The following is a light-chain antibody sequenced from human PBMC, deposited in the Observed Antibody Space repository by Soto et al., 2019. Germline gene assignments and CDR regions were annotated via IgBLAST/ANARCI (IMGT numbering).Light chain of an antibody. V-gene: IGLV1-44*01. CDR2: SYN. CDR1: SSNIGSES. CDR3: AAWDDSLNGYV. Sequence: QSVLTQPPSTSGTHWQSVTISCSGSSSNIGSESVNWYQQLPGTAPKLLIYSYNQQPSGVPDRFSGSKSGTSASLAISGLQSEDEADYICAAWDDSLNGYVFGLGTKVTVL. J-gene: IGLJ1*01.